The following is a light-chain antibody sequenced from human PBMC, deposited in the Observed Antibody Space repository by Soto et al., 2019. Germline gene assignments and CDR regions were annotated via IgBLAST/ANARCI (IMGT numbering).Light chain of an antibody. Sequence: DIQMTQSPTSLSASVGDRVTIICRASQDIRNFVAWYQQKPGKAPKLLIYAASTLQSGVPSRFSGSGSGTDFTLTINNLHPEDVETYSCQKYSSVPVFGPGTKVEIK. J-gene: IGKJ3*01. V-gene: IGKV1-27*01. CDR3: QKYSSVPV. CDR2: AAS. CDR1: QDIRNF.